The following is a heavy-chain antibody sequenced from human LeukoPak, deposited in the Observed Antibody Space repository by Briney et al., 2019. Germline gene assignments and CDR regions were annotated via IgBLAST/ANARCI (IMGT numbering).Heavy chain of an antibody. J-gene: IGHJ4*02. D-gene: IGHD6-13*01. CDR3: ARRRYSSSWYIDY. V-gene: IGHV3-30*04. Sequence: GGSLRLSCAASGFTFSSYAMHWVRQAPGKGLXXXAVISYDGSNKYYADSVKGRFTISRDNSKNTLYLQMNSLRAEDTAVYYCARRRYSSSWYIDYWGQGTLVTVSS. CDR1: GFTFSSYA. CDR2: ISYDGSNK.